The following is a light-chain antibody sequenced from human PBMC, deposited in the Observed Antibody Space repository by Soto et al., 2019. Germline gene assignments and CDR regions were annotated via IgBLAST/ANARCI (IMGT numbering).Light chain of an antibody. CDR3: QHRSNWLYS. V-gene: IGKV3-11*01. CDR1: LSVGRS. J-gene: IGKJ2*03. Sequence: EIVLTQSPATLSLSPGERATLSCRASLSVGRSLAWYQQKPGHAPGLLIYDASNRATGIPARFSGSGSGTDCTLTISSLEPEDFAVYYCQHRSNWLYSFGQGTKLEIK. CDR2: DAS.